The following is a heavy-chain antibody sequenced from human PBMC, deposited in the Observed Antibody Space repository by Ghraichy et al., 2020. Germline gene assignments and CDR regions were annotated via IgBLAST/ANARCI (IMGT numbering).Heavy chain of an antibody. V-gene: IGHV1-3*01. CDR3: ARGPPRGTPAYCSGGSCHLFDY. D-gene: IGHD2-15*01. Sequence: ASVKVSCKASGYTFTSYAMHWVRQAPGQRLEWMGWINAGNGNTKYSQKFQGRVTITRDTSASTAYMELSSLRSEDTAVYYCARGPPRGTPAYCSGGSCHLFDYWGQGTLVTVSS. J-gene: IGHJ4*02. CDR2: INAGNGNT. CDR1: GYTFTSYA.